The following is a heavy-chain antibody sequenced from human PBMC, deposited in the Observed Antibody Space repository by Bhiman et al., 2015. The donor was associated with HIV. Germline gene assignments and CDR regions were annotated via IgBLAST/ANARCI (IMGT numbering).Heavy chain of an antibody. CDR2: ISSTSTNI. D-gene: IGHD5-18*01. Sequence: EVQLVESGGGLVKPGGSLRLSCAASGFTFSYYNMNWVRQAPGKGLEWVSLISSTSTNIFYADSVKGRFTISRDNAKKSMFLQMNSLRAEDTAVYYCARGYTYGHGRHGFDYWGQRIVVTVSS. J-gene: IGHJ4*02. CDR3: ARGYTYGHGRHGFDY. V-gene: IGHV3-21*01. CDR1: GFTFSYYN.